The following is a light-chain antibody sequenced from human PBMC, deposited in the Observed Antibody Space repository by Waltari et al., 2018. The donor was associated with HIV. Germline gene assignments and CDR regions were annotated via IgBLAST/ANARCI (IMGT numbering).Light chain of an antibody. V-gene: IGKV1-5*03. CDR3: QQYNSDPS. J-gene: IGKJ5*01. Sequence: DIHMTQSPSTLSAFVGDRVTITCRASQDISTWLAWYQQKPGKAPKLLIHKASALESGVSSRISGSGSGTEFTLIIDSLEPDDFATYYCQQYNSDPSFGQGTRLEMK. CDR2: KAS. CDR1: QDISTW.